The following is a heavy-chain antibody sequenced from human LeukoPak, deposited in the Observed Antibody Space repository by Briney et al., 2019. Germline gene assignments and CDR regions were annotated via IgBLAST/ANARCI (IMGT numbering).Heavy chain of an antibody. D-gene: IGHD6-19*01. V-gene: IGHV4-34*01. Sequence: PSETLSLTCAVYGGSFSKFYWSWIRQPPGKGLEWIGEINHSGNTNYNPSLKSRVTISVDTSKKQFSLKLSSVTAADTAVYYCASIPEWVVQAYFDYWGQGTLVTVSS. CDR3: ASIPEWVVQAYFDY. J-gene: IGHJ4*02. CDR1: GGSFSKFY. CDR2: INHSGNT.